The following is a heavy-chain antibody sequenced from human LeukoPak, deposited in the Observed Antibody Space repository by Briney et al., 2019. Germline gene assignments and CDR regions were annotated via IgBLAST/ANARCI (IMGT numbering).Heavy chain of an antibody. Sequence: GASVKVSCKASGGTLSSYAISWVRQAPGQGLEWMGGIIPIFGTANYAQKFQGRVTITADESTSTAYMELSSLRSEDTAVYYCARELMSYYDSSGQYYFDYWGQGTLVTVSS. CDR1: GGTLSSYA. CDR3: ARELMSYYDSSGQYYFDY. V-gene: IGHV1-69*13. CDR2: IIPIFGTA. J-gene: IGHJ4*02. D-gene: IGHD3-22*01.